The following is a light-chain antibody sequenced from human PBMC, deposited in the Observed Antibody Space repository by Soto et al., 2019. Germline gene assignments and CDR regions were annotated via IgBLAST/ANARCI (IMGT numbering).Light chain of an antibody. Sequence: QSVLTQPPSVSGAPGQRGTISCTGISSNIGAGYDVHWYQQLPGTAPKLLIYGNSNRPSGVPDRFSGSKSGTSASLAITGLQAEDEADYYCQSYDSSLSDVVFGGGTKLTVL. CDR1: SSNIGAGYD. J-gene: IGLJ2*01. CDR2: GNS. V-gene: IGLV1-40*01. CDR3: QSYDSSLSDVV.